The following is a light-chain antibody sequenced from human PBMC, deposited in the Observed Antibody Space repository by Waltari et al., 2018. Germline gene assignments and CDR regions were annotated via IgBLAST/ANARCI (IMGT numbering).Light chain of an antibody. V-gene: IGKV3-11*01. CDR3: HQRSARDT. CDR2: DAS. Sequence: DIVLTQSPATLSLSPGGRATLSCRASQHVATHLAWYQHKHGQAPRLLIYDASTRAHGIPARFSGSGSGTDFSLTISTLEPEDFAIDYCHQRSARDTFGQGTRLEIK. CDR1: QHVATH. J-gene: IGKJ5*01.